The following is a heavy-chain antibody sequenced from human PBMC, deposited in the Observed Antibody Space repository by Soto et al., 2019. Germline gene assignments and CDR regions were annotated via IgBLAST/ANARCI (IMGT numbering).Heavy chain of an antibody. CDR2: IYYSGST. Sequence: SETLSLTCTVSGGSISSGDYYWSWIRQPPGKGLEWIGYIYYSGSTYYNPSLKSRVTISVDTSKNQFSLKLSSVTAADTAVYYCARISGLASGGKCTSCYMEGAGWFDPWGQGTLVTVSS. D-gene: IGHD2-2*02. CDR1: GGSISSGDYY. V-gene: IGHV4-30-4*01. J-gene: IGHJ5*02. CDR3: ARISGLASGGKCTSCYMEGAGWFDP.